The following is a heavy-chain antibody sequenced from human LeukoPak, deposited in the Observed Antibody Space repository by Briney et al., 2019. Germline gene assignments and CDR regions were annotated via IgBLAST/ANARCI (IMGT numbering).Heavy chain of an antibody. V-gene: IGHV3-53*01. CDR3: ARAAIKNYDFWSGYHERNKNSYYMDV. J-gene: IGHJ6*03. CDR2: IYSGGST. CDR1: GFTVSSNY. Sequence: PGGSLRLSCAASGFTVSSNYMSWVRQAPGKGLEWVSVIYSGGSTYYADSVKGRFTISRDNSKNTLYLQMNSLRAEDTAVYYCARAAIKNYDFWSGYHERNKNSYYMDVWGKGTTVTVSS. D-gene: IGHD3-3*01.